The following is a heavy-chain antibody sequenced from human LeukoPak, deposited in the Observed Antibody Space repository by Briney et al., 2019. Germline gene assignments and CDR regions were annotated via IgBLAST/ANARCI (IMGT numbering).Heavy chain of an antibody. J-gene: IGHJ5*02. D-gene: IGHD5-12*01. CDR2: INPNSGGT. V-gene: IGHV1-2*02. CDR3: ARDPGYSGYDLVSWFDP. Sequence: ASVKVSCKASGYTFTGYYMHWVRQAPGQGLEWMGWINPNSGGTNYAQKFQGRVTMTRDTSIGTAYMELSRLRSDDTAVYYCARDPGYSGYDLVSWFDPWGQGTLVTVSS. CDR1: GYTFTGYY.